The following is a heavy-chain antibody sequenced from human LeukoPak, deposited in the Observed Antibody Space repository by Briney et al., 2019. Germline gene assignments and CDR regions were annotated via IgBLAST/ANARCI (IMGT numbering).Heavy chain of an antibody. Sequence: PGGSLRLSCAASGFPFSEYSMNWVCQAPGKGLEWISYIGISSGNTKYADSVKGRFTVSGDNARNSLYLQMNSLRVEDTAVYYCARDHNYAFDNWGQGTLVTVSS. CDR1: GFPFSEYS. J-gene: IGHJ4*02. V-gene: IGHV3-11*06. D-gene: IGHD1-1*01. CDR2: IGISSGNT. CDR3: ARDHNYAFDN.